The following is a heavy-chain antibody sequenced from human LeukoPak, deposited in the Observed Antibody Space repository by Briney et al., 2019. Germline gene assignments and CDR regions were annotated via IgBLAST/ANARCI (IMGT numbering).Heavy chain of an antibody. V-gene: IGHV3-21*01. CDR2: ISSSSTYI. Sequence: GGSLRLSCAASGFTFSTYSMNWVRQAPGKGLEWVSSISSSSTYIYYADSVKGRFTISRHNAKNSLYLQMNSLRAEDTAVYYCARGDSFDYWGQGTLVTVSS. J-gene: IGHJ4*02. CDR1: GFTFSTYS. D-gene: IGHD3-22*01. CDR3: ARGDSFDY.